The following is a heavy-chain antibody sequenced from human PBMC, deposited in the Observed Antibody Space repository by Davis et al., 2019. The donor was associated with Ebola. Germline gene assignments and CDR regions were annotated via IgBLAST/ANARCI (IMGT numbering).Heavy chain of an antibody. CDR1: GFTFSSYA. J-gene: IGHJ3*02. CDR2: LGTSADT. D-gene: IGHD3-3*02. Sequence: GGSLRLSCAASGFTFSSYAMSWVRQAPGKGLEWVSTLGTSADTYYADSVKGRFTISRDNSKNTLYLQMNGLRVEDTAIYYCAKDISNIWFDIWGQGTNVTVSS. V-gene: IGHV3-23*01. CDR3: AKDISNIWFDI.